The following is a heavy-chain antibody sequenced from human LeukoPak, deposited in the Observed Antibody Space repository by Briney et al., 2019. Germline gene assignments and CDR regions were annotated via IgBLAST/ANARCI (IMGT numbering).Heavy chain of an antibody. V-gene: IGHV3-7*01. CDR1: GFTFSIYW. Sequence: AGSLRLFCAASGFTFSIYWMIWVGQAPGKGLEWVANIKQDGSEKYYVDSVKGRFTISRDNAKNSLYLQMNSLRAEDTAVYYCARDKGTYYYYYGMDVWGQGTTVTVSS. CDR3: ARDKGTYYYYYGMDV. D-gene: IGHD3-10*01. J-gene: IGHJ6*02. CDR2: IKQDGSEK.